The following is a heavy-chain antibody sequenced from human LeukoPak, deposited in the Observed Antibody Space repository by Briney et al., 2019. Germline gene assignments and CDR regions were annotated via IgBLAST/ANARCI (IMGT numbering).Heavy chain of an antibody. Sequence: SAKVSCKASGGTFSSYAISWVRQAPGQGLEWMGRIIPIFGIANYAQKFQGRVTITADKSTSTAYMELSSLRSEDTAVYYCARVVVLQWFGEFEYYYYGMDVWGQGTTVTVSS. J-gene: IGHJ6*02. D-gene: IGHD3-10*01. CDR3: ARVVVLQWFGEFEYYYYGMDV. V-gene: IGHV1-69*04. CDR2: IIPIFGIA. CDR1: GGTFSSYA.